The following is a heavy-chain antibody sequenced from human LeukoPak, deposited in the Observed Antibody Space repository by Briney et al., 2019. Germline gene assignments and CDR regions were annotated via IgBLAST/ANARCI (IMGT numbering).Heavy chain of an antibody. D-gene: IGHD3-3*01. CDR3: TTRLYYDFWSGYSGPPDY. CDR1: GFTFSNAW. CDR2: IKSKADSGTT. V-gene: IGHV3-15*01. Sequence: GGSLRLSCAASGFTFSNAWMNWVRQAPGKGLEWVGRIKSKADSGTTDYAAPVKGRFTISRDDSKNTLYLQMNSLKTEDTGLHYCTTRLYYDFWSGYSGPPDYWGQGTLVSVSS. J-gene: IGHJ4*02.